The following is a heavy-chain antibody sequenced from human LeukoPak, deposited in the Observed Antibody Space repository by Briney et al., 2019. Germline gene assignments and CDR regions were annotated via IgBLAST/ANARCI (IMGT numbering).Heavy chain of an antibody. Sequence: PSETLSLTCAVYGGSFSGYYWSWIRQPPGKGLEWIGSIYYSGSTYYNPSLKSRVTISVDTSKNQFSLKLSSVTAADTAVYYCAWIRLSSYMDVWGKGTTVTISS. J-gene: IGHJ6*03. CDR1: GGSFSGYY. CDR3: AWIRLSSYMDV. CDR2: IYYSGST. V-gene: IGHV4-34*01. D-gene: IGHD2/OR15-2a*01.